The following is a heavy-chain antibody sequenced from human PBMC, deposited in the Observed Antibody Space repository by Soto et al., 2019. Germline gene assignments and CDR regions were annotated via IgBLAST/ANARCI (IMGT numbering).Heavy chain of an antibody. J-gene: IGHJ4*02. D-gene: IGHD3-22*01. CDR1: CGTIVSNIYD. Sequence: TQSLPKSVSCGTIVSNIYDWGSIRKHPGKGLEWIATVHYSGSTYYTPSLKNRVTISADTSNNQFSLRLNSVTAPDTAVYYCARQHCYDSSGYYTWNWGQGTLVTVSS. CDR2: VHYSGST. CDR3: ARQHCYDSSGYYTWN. V-gene: IGHV4-39*01.